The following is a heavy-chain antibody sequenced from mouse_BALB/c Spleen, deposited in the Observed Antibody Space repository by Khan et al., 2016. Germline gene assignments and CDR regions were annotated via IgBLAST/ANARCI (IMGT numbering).Heavy chain of an antibody. J-gene: IGHJ2*01. CDR3: NAIYYGSDVYFDY. CDR1: VFNIKDYY. D-gene: IGHD1-1*01. V-gene: IGHV14-4*02. Sequence: VQLKESGAELVRSGASVKLSCTASVFNIKDYYMHWVKQRPEQGLEWIGWIDPENGDTEYAPKFQGKATMTADISSNAAYLQFSSLTSEDSAVYYCNAIYYGSDVYFDYWGQGTTLTVAS. CDR2: IDPENGDT.